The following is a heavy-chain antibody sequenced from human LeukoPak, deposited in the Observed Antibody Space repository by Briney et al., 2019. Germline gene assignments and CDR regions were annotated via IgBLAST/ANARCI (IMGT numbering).Heavy chain of an antibody. D-gene: IGHD6-13*01. CDR2: VYHSGAE. CDR3: ARDARPPQQPGDWFDP. CDR1: ADAITSHFY. J-gene: IGHJ5*02. Sequence: SETLFLTCIVSADAITSHFYWGWIRQSPGEGGKGLEWIASVYHSGAEYVNPSLKSRVTPSVDTSKSQFYLTLTSVTAADTAVYYCARDARPPQQPGDWFDPWGQGPWSPSPQ. V-gene: IGHV4-38-2*02.